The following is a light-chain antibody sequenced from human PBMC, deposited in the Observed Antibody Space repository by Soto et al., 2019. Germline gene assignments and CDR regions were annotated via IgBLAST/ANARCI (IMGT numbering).Light chain of an antibody. CDR3: QQYNNWPPWT. CDR2: GAS. CDR1: QSVSSN. V-gene: IGKV3-15*01. J-gene: IGKJ1*01. Sequence: EIVMTQSPATLSVSPGERATLSCRASQSVSSNLAWYQQKPGQAPRLLMYGASTRATGIPARFSGSGSGTEFTLTISRLQSEDFAVYYCQQYNNWPPWTFRQGTKVEIK.